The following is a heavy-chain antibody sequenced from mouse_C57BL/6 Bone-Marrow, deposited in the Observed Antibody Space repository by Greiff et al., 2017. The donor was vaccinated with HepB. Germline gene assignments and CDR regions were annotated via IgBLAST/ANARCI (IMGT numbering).Heavy chain of an antibody. CDR1: GFTFNTYA. D-gene: IGHD1-1*01. J-gene: IGHJ4*01. V-gene: IGHV10-3*01. Sequence: DVQLVESGGGLVQPKGSLKLSCAASGFTFNTYAMHWVRQAPGKGLEWVARIRSKSSNYATYYADSVKDRFTISRDDSQSMLYLQMNNLKTEDTAMYYCVRGRGYYGVFYAMDYWGQGTSVTVSS. CDR2: IRSKSSNYAT. CDR3: VRGRGYYGVFYAMDY.